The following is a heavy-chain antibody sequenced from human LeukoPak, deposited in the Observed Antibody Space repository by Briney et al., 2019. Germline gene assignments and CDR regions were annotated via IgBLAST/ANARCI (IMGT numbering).Heavy chain of an antibody. V-gene: IGHV3-20*04. CDR3: ARAHAGGSYSGYFDY. J-gene: IGHJ4*02. CDR1: GFTFDDYG. CDR2: INWNGGST. Sequence: GGSLRLSCAASGFTFDDYGMSWVRQAPGKGLEWVSGINWNGGSTGYADSVKGRFTTSRDNAKNSLYLQMNSLRAEDTALYYCARAHAGGSYSGYFDYWGQGTLVTVSS. D-gene: IGHD1-26*01.